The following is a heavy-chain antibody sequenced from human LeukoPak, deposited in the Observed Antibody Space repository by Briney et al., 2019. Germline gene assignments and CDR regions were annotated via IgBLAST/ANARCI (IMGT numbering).Heavy chain of an antibody. CDR1: GGSISSTYY. Sequence: SETLSLTCTVSGGSISSTYYWDWIRQPPGKGLEWIGSIYYSGTTYYNPSLKSRVTISVDTSKNQFSLKLSSVTAADTAVYYCARRDSSGLNWFDPWGQGTLVTVSS. D-gene: IGHD6-19*01. CDR3: ARRDSSGLNWFDP. V-gene: IGHV4-39*01. CDR2: IYYSGTT. J-gene: IGHJ5*02.